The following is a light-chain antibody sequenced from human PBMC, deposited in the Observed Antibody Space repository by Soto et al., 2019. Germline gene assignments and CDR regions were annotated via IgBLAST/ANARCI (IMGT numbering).Light chain of an antibody. CDR1: SSDVGTYNY. CDR3: SSYTTSSTYV. Sequence: QSVLTQPASVSGSPGQPITISCTATSSDVGTYNYVSWYQQHPGKVPKLIIYEVTKRPSGVSNRFSGSKSGNTASLTISGLQAEDEADYYCSSYTTSSTYVFGRGTKVTVL. CDR2: EVT. J-gene: IGLJ1*01. V-gene: IGLV2-14*01.